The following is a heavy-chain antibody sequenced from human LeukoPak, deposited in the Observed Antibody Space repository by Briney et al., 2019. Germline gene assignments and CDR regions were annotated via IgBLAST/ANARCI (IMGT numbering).Heavy chain of an antibody. Sequence: ASVKVSCKASGGTCSSYAISWVREAPGQGLEWMGGIIPIFGTANYAQKFQGRVTITTDESTSTAYMELSSLRYGDTAVYYCSRGDIVATQKGAFDMCVQGTMVAVSS. CDR1: GGTCSSYA. D-gene: IGHD5-12*01. CDR3: SRGDIVATQKGAFDM. CDR2: IIPIFGTA. J-gene: IGHJ3*02. V-gene: IGHV1-69*05.